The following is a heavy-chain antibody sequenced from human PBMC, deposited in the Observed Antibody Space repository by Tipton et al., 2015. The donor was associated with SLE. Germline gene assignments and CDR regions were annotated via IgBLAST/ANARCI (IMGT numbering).Heavy chain of an antibody. Sequence: TLSLTCSVSGGSIGSYYWSWTRQPPGKGLEWIGHINHGGSANYNPSLKSRVTISIHGSRNQFSLKLSSVTAADTAVYYCARTKTADYSNSNWFDPWGQGTLVTVSS. CDR3: ARTKTADYSNSNWFDP. CDR2: INHGGSA. J-gene: IGHJ5*02. V-gene: IGHV4-59*08. CDR1: GGSIGSYY. D-gene: IGHD4-11*01.